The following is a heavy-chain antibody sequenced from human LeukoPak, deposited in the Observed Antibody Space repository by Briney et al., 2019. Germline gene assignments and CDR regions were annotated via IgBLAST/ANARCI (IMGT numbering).Heavy chain of an antibody. CDR2: MNPNSGNT. Sequence: ASVKVSCKASGYTFTSYDINWVRQATGQGREWMGWMNPNSGNTGYAQKFQGRVTMTRNTSISTAYMELSSLRSEDAAVYYCARGGRSSWFRPALYYYYYMDVWGKGTTVTVSS. CDR1: GYTFTSYD. D-gene: IGHD6-13*01. V-gene: IGHV1-8*01. J-gene: IGHJ6*03. CDR3: ARGGRSSWFRPALYYYYYMDV.